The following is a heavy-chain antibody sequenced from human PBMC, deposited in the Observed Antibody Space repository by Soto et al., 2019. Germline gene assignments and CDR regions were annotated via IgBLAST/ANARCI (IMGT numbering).Heavy chain of an antibody. CDR1: GAPLTTVGSY. V-gene: IGHV4-34*01. D-gene: IGHD2-2*01. CDR2: IYHSGKT. CDR3: ARAPAARRFDY. J-gene: IGHJ4*02. Sequence: SETLSLTCTVSGAPLTTVGSYWTWIRQRPGMGLEWIGEIYHSGKTNYNPSLKSRLTISVDTSKNQFSLNLSSVTAADTAVYYCARAPAARRFDYWGQGTLVTVSS.